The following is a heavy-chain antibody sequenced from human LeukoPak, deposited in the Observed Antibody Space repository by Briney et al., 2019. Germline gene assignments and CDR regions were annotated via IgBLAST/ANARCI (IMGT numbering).Heavy chain of an antibody. CDR1: GGSISSSGYP. V-gene: IGHV4-30-2*01. CDR3: ASYYYDTSNYYHVHYFDY. D-gene: IGHD3-22*01. Sequence: SETLSLTCAVSGGSISSSGYPWSWLRQPPGKGLEWIGYFYHSGTTYYNPSLKSRVTISVDRSMKQFSLKLNSVTAADTAAYYCASYYYDTSNYYHVHYFDYWGQGTLVAVSS. CDR2: FYHSGTT. J-gene: IGHJ4*02.